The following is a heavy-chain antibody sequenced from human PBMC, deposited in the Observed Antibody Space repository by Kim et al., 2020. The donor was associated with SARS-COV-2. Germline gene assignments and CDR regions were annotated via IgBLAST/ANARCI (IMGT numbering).Heavy chain of an antibody. D-gene: IGHD3-3*01. Sequence: LKSRVTISVDTTKTQFSLKLSSVTAADTAVYYCARSGVTIFGVATLFDPWGQGTLVTVSS. J-gene: IGHJ5*02. CDR3: ARSGVTIFGVATLFDP. V-gene: IGHV4-31*02.